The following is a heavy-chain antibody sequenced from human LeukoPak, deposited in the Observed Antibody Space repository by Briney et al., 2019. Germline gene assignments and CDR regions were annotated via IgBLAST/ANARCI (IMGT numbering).Heavy chain of an antibody. J-gene: IGHJ4*02. CDR1: GYTFTSYG. V-gene: IGHV1-18*01. CDR3: ARLVYSSSSDYFDY. CDR2: ISAYNGNT. D-gene: IGHD6-6*01. Sequence: ASVKVSCKASGYTFTSYGISWVRQAPGQGLEWMGWISAYNGNTNYAQKLQGRVTMTTDTSTSTAYMELRSLRSDDTAVYYCARLVYSSSSDYFDYWGQGTLVTVSS.